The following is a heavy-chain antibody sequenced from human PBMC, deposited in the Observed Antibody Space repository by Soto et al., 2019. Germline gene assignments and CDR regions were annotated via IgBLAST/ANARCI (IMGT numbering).Heavy chain of an antibody. Sequence: SETLSLTCTVSGGSISSSSYYWGWIRQPPGKGLEWIGTIYYSGSTYYNPSLKSRVTISVDTSKNQFSLKLSSVTAADTAVYYCARRGYYAISAFDIWGQGTMVTVSS. CDR1: GGSISSSSYY. CDR2: IYYSGST. J-gene: IGHJ3*02. CDR3: ARRGYYAISAFDI. V-gene: IGHV4-39*01. D-gene: IGHD2-8*01.